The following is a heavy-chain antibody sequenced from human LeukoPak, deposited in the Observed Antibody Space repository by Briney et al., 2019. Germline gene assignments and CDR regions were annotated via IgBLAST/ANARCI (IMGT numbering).Heavy chain of an antibody. J-gene: IGHJ5*02. CDR3: ARGDGEAASLWENWFDP. D-gene: IGHD6-13*01. Sequence: ASVTVSCKASGYTFTSYYMHWVRQAPGQGLEWMGLINPSGGRTSYAQKFQGRVTMTRDISTSTVYMELSSLRSEDTAVYYCARGDGEAASLWENWFDPWGQGALVTVSS. V-gene: IGHV1-46*01. CDR1: GYTFTSYY. CDR2: INPSGGRT.